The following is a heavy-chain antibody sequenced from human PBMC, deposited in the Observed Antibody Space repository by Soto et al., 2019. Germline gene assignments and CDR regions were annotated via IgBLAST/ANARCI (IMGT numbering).Heavy chain of an antibody. Sequence: APEKVPSKASGYTFSKYDVSWVRQAPGQGLEWLGLISPNSGRASYSEKFQGRVTMSTDTPTTTAYLELRSLRSDDTAVYYCVRQYFDFWTDYPDFDYWGQGTLVTVSS. CDR3: VRQYFDFWTDYPDFDY. V-gene: IGHV1-18*04. D-gene: IGHD3-3*01. CDR2: ISPNSGRA. CDR1: GYTFSKYD. J-gene: IGHJ4*02.